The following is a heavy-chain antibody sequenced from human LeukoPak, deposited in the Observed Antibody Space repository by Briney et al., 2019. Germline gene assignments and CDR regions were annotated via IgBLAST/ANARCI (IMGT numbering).Heavy chain of an antibody. CDR2: IYYTGST. CDR1: GGSISTYY. V-gene: IGHV4-59*01. CDR3: ARTAGSSSWTT. J-gene: IGHJ5*02. D-gene: IGHD6-13*01. Sequence: SETLSLTCTVSGGSISTYYWSWIRQPPGKGLEWIGYIYYTGSTNYNPSLKSRVSISVDTSKNQFSLKLRSVTAADTAVYYCARTAGSSSWTTWGQGTLVTVSS.